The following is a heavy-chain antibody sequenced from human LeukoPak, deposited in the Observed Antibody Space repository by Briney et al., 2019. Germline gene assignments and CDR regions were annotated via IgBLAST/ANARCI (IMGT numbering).Heavy chain of an antibody. D-gene: IGHD2-8*01. CDR2: MNPNSGNT. CDR1: GYTFTSYD. Sequence: ASVKVSCKASGYTFTSYDINWVRQATGQGPEWMGCMNPNSGNTGYVQKFQGRVTMTRNTSIGTAYMELSSLRSDDTAVYYCGRGRGNGRPENYFDYWGQGTLVTVSS. V-gene: IGHV1-8*01. J-gene: IGHJ4*02. CDR3: GRGRGNGRPENYFDY.